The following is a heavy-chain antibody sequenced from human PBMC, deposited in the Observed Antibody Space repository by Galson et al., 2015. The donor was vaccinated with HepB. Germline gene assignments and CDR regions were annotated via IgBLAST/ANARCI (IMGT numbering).Heavy chain of an antibody. Sequence: SETLSLTCTVSGGSISSYYWSWLRQAPGKGLEWIANVYYSGTTKYNPSLKSRVTVLLDTSKNQFSLKVTSVTAADTAVYYCARGVADFYDSSGYSYYFDFWGQGSLVTVSS. J-gene: IGHJ4*02. CDR2: VYYSGTT. CDR3: ARGVADFYDSSGYSYYFDF. V-gene: IGHV4-59*01. CDR1: GGSISSYY. D-gene: IGHD3-22*01.